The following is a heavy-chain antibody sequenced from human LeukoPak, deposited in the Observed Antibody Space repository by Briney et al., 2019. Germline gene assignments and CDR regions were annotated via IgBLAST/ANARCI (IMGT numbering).Heavy chain of an antibody. CDR1: GGSFSGYY. D-gene: IGHD3-3*01. J-gene: IGHJ4*02. Sequence: PSETLSLTCAVYGGSFSGYYWSWIRQPPGKGLEWIGETNHSGSTNYNPSLKSRVTISVDTSKNQFSLKLSSVTAADTAVYYCARAARIYDFWSGYRYYFDYWGQGTLVTVSS. V-gene: IGHV4-34*01. CDR2: TNHSGST. CDR3: ARAARIYDFWSGYRYYFDY.